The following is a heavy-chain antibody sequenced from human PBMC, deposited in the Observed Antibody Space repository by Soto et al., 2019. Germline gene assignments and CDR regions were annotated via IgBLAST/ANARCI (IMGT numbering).Heavy chain of an antibody. D-gene: IGHD7-27*01. CDR3: ARERTGANGMDV. J-gene: IGHJ6*02. V-gene: IGHV3-13*01. Sequence: EVQLVESGGGLVQPGGSLRLSCAASGFTFSSYDMHWVRQATGKGLEWVSAIGTAGDTYYPGSVKGRFTISRENAKNSLYLQMNSLRAGDTAVYYCARERTGANGMDVWGQGTTVTVSS. CDR2: IGTAGDT. CDR1: GFTFSSYD.